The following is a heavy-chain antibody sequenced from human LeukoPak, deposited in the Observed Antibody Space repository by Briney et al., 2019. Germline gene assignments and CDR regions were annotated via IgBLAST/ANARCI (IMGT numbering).Heavy chain of an antibody. CDR1: GGSVSSGSYY. CDR3: ASLGYSSSWYYFDY. Sequence: SETLSLTCTVSGGSVSSGSYYWSWIRQPPGKGLEWIGYIYYSGSTNYNPSLKSRVTISVDTSKNQFSLKLSSVTAADTAVYYCASLGYSSSWYYFDYWGQGTLVTVSS. D-gene: IGHD6-13*01. V-gene: IGHV4-61*01. J-gene: IGHJ4*02. CDR2: IYYSGST.